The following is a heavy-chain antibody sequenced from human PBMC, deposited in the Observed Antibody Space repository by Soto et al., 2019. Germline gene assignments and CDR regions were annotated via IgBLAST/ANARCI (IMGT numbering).Heavy chain of an antibody. CDR1: GGSISSYY. CDR3: ARESPSHDFDY. Sequence: SETLSLTCTVSGGSISSYYWSWIRQPPGKGLEWIGYIYYSGSTNYNPSLKSRVTISVDTSKNQFSLKLSSVTAADTAVYYCARESPSHDFDYWGQGTLVTVSS. J-gene: IGHJ4*02. CDR2: IYYSGST. V-gene: IGHV4-59*01.